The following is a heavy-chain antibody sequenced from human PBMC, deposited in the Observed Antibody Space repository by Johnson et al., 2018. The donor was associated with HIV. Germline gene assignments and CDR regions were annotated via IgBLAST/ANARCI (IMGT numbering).Heavy chain of an antibody. D-gene: IGHD4-11*01. V-gene: IGHV3-15*01. J-gene: IGHJ3*01. Sequence: VQLVESGGSLVKPGGSLRVSCAASGFTFSNAWMNWVRQAPGKGLEWVGRIRSKTDGGTTEYAAPVKGRFTISRDDSKNTLYLQMNSLKTEDTAVYYCSTDVTDTVTTYYNAFDVWGQGTMVTVSS. CDR1: GFTFSNAW. CDR3: STDVTDTVTTYYNAFDV. CDR2: IRSKTDGGTT.